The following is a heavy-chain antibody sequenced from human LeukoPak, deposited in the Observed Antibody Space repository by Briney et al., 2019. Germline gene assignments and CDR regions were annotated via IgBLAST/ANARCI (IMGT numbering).Heavy chain of an antibody. V-gene: IGHV3-23*01. J-gene: IGHJ2*01. CDR1: GFIFDSYA. Sequence: GGSLRLSWAAAGFIFDSYAMSWVRQAPGKGLQWVSTINGYGTNTYYADSVKGRFTISRDNSKNTAHLQMNSLRAEDTAVYYCAKERSWYFDLWGRGTLVTVSS. CDR2: INGYGTNT. CDR3: AKERSWYFDL.